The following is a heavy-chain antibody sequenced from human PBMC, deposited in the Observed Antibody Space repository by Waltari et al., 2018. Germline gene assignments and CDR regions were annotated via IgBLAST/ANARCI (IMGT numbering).Heavy chain of an antibody. CDR2: MDLDGSGT. J-gene: IGHJ3*02. CDR1: GLTLRSYW. V-gene: IGHV3-74*01. Sequence: EVQLVESGGGLVQPGGSLRLSCAASGLTLRSYWMHWVRQAPGKGLVWVSRMDLDGSGTSYADAVKGRFTISRDNAKNTVYLQMNSVRAEDTAVYYCIRDFGEPGATNVFDIWGQGTMVTVSS. CDR3: IRDFGEPGATNVFDI. D-gene: IGHD3-16*01.